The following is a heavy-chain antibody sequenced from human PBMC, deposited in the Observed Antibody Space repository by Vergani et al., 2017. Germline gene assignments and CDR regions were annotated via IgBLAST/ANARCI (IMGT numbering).Heavy chain of an antibody. CDR1: GYTFTSYY. J-gene: IGHJ4*02. CDR2: INPSGGST. Sequence: QVQLVQSGAEVKKPGASVKVSCKASGYTFTSYYMHWVRQAPGQGLEWMGIINPSGGSTSYAQKFQGRVTMTRDTSTSTVYMELSSLRSEDTAVYYCARGGARGLQLGDYFDYWGQGTLVTVSS. V-gene: IGHV1-46*03. D-gene: IGHD5-24*01. CDR3: ARGGARGLQLGDYFDY.